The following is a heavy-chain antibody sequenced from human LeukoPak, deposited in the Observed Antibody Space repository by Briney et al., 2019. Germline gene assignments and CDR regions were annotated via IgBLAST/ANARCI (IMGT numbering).Heavy chain of an antibody. CDR1: GDSISSDY. Sequence: SETLSLTCAVSGDSISSDYWCWFRRPPAGGLEWFGDIYYSGSTNYNPSLKSRVTISVDTSKNQFSLKLSSVTAADTAVYYCASWGIAAAGRNNWFDPWGQGTLVTVSS. CDR2: IYYSGST. D-gene: IGHD6-13*01. V-gene: IGHV4-59*01. CDR3: ASWGIAAAGRNNWFDP. J-gene: IGHJ5*02.